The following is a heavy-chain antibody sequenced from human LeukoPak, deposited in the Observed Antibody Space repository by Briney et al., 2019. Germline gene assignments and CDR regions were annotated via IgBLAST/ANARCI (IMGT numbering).Heavy chain of an antibody. J-gene: IGHJ4*02. D-gene: IGHD5-12*01. Sequence: ASVKVSCKASGYSFTGYHIHWVRQAPGQGLEWMGWINPNSGGTNYAQKFQGRVTMTRDTSISTAYMELSSLRSDDTAVYYCARDHGGYDGFPGYWGQGTLVTVSS. CDR2: INPNSGGT. CDR3: ARDHGGYDGFPGY. CDR1: GYSFTGYH. V-gene: IGHV1-2*02.